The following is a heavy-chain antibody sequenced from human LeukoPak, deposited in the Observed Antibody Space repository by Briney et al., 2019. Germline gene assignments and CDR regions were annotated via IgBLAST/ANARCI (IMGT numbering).Heavy chain of an antibody. CDR2: INPSGGST. V-gene: IGHV1-46*01. CDR3: ARGEWNGGSGVYFDY. J-gene: IGHJ4*02. D-gene: IGHD3-10*01. CDR1: GYTFTSYY. Sequence: ASVKVSCKASGYTFTSYYMHWVRQAPGQGLEWMGIINPSGGSTSYAQKFQGRVTMTRDMSTSTVYMELSSLRSEDTAVYYCARGEWNGGSGVYFDYWGQGTLVTVSS.